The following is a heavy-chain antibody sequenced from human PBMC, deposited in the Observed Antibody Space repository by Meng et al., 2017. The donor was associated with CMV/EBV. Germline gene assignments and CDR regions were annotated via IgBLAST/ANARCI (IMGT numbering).Heavy chain of an antibody. J-gene: IGHJ4*02. V-gene: IGHV4-39*07. CDR1: GGSISSSSYY. D-gene: IGHD3-22*01. CDR3: ARGCSGGSCYRRYYYDSSGYYY. CDR2: IYYSGST. Sequence: SETLSLTCTVSGGSISSSSYYWGWIRQPPGKGLEWIGSIYYSGSTYYNPSLKSRVTISVDTSKNQFSLKLSSVTAADTAVYYCARGCSGGSCYRRYYYDSSGYYYWGQGTLVTVSS.